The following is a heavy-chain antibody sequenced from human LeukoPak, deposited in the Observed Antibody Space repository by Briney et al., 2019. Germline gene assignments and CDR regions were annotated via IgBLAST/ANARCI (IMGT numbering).Heavy chain of an antibody. V-gene: IGHV3-23*03. D-gene: IGHD6-19*01. CDR1: GFTFSSYA. J-gene: IGHJ4*02. CDR3: AKVAGYSSGWYQI. Sequence: GGSLRLSCAASGFTFSSYAMSWVRQAPGKGLEWVSVIYSGGSTYYTDSVKGRFTISRDNSKNTLYLQMNSLRAEDTAVYYCAKVAGYSSGWYQIWGQGTLVTVSS. CDR2: IYSGGST.